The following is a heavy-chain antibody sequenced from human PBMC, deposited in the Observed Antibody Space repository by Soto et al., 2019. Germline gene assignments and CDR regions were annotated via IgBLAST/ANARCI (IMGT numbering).Heavy chain of an antibody. Sequence: GSLILSCAASGFTFSSYWMNWLRQAPGKGLEWVAIINEDGSTKYYVDSMKGRITISSDNAKKSLYLQMNRLRAEDAAMYYCSRRDYSDYWGKGILVTAPQ. CDR1: GFTFSSYW. V-gene: IGHV3-7*01. CDR2: INEDGSTK. J-gene: IGHJ4*01. CDR3: SRRDYSDY.